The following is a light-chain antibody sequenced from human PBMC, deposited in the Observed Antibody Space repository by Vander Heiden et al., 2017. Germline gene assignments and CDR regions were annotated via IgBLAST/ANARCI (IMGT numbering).Light chain of an antibody. CDR1: QNIGHY. V-gene: IGKV1-39*01. CDR2: AAS. J-gene: IGKJ2*01. Sequence: DIQMTQSPSSLSASVGDRVIITCRPSQNIGHYLNWYQRKPGQAPKALIYAASDLASGVPSRFSGSRSGTDFTLSISCLQAEDLATYFCQQSHSIPYTFGPGTKVEIK. CDR3: QQSHSIPYT.